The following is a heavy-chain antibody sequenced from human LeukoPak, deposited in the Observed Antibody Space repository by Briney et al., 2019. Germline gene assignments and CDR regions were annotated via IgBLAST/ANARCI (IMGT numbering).Heavy chain of an antibody. CDR3: ARDAMIVVDYFDY. D-gene: IGHD3-22*01. Sequence: SETLPLTCTVSGGSISSSSYYWGWIRQPPGKGLEWIGSIYYSGSTYYNPSLKSRVTISVDTSKNQFSLKLSSVTAADTAVYYCARDAMIVVDYFDYWGQGTLVTVSS. CDR2: IYYSGST. J-gene: IGHJ4*02. V-gene: IGHV4-39*02. CDR1: GGSISSSSYY.